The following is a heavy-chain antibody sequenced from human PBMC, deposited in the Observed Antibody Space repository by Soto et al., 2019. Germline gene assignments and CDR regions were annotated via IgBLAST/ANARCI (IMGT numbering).Heavy chain of an antibody. J-gene: IGHJ5*02. V-gene: IGHV4-31*03. CDR2: IYYSGST. CDR1: GGSLSSVGYY. D-gene: IGHD3-3*01. Sequence: QVQLQESGPGLVKPSQTLSLTCTVSGGSLSSVGYYWSWIRQHPGKGLEWIGYIYYSGSTYYNPSLKSRVTISVDTSKNQFSLQLSSVTAADTAVYYCASDYDFWSGYYSAWGQGTLVTVSS. CDR3: ASDYDFWSGYYSA.